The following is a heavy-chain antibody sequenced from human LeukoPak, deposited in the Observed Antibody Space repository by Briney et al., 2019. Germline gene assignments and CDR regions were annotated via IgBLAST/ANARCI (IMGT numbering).Heavy chain of an antibody. CDR2: IRSKAYGETA. CDR1: GFTFSSYW. CDR3: TRDRGAYNLYDY. V-gene: IGHV3-49*04. J-gene: IGHJ4*02. Sequence: GGSLRLSCAASGFTFSSYWMSWVRQAPGKGLEWVGFIRSKAYGETADYAASVKGRFTTSRDDSKAIAYLQMNSLKTEDTAVYHCTRDRGAYNLYDYWGQGTLVTVSS. D-gene: IGHD1-1*01.